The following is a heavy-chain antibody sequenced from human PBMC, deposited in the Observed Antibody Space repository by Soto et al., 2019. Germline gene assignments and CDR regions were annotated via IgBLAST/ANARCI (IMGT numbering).Heavy chain of an antibody. CDR2: ISGSGATT. V-gene: IGHV3-23*01. Sequence: EVHLLESGGDLVQRGGSLRLSCAASGFIFSNYAMSWVRQAPGKGLEWVSAISGSGATTYYPDSVKGRFTISRDNSKNTLYLQRNGLRAEDTAVYYCTKGGIPRRYNIPKVDFDYWGQGSLVTVSS. CDR1: GFIFSNYA. D-gene: IGHD1-1*01. CDR3: TKGGIPRRYNIPKVDFDY. J-gene: IGHJ4*02.